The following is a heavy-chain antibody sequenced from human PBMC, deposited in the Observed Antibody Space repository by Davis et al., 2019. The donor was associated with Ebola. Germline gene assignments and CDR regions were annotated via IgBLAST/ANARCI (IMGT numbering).Heavy chain of an antibody. CDR2: IIPIFGTA. Sequence: SSVPVSRLASLCTFSSHPISWVRQPPGQGLAWMGGIIPIFGTANYAQKFQGRVTLTADESTSTAYMELGSLRSEDTAVYYCARDLGYSYGPASLDWGQGTLVTVSS. D-gene: IGHD5-18*01. CDR1: LCTFSSHP. J-gene: IGHJ4*02. CDR3: ARDLGYSYGPASLD. V-gene: IGHV1-69*13.